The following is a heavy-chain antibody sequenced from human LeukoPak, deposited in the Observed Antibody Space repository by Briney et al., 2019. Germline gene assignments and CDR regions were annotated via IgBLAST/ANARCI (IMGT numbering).Heavy chain of an antibody. J-gene: IGHJ5*02. D-gene: IGHD2-2*01. CDR2: INHSGST. CDR1: GGSFSGYY. Sequence: SETLSLTCAVYGGSFSGYYWSWIRQPPGKGLEWIGEINHSGSTNYNPSLKSRVTISVDTSKNQFSLKLSSVTAADTAVYYCARGIRVVAPAAIVWFDPWGQGTLVTVSS. V-gene: IGHV4-34*01. CDR3: ARGIRVVAPAAIVWFDP.